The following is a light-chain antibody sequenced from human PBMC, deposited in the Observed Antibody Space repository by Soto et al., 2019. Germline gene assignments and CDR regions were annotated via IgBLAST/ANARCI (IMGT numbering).Light chain of an antibody. J-gene: IGLJ2*01. CDR1: SSDVGGGNL. V-gene: IGLV2-23*01. CDR3: CSFAGTNRI. Sequence: QSALTQPASVSGSPGQSITISCTGTSSDVGGGNLVSWYQQHPGKAPKLMIYDGSKRPSGVSNRFSGSKSGNTASLTISGLQPEDEADYYCCSFAGTNRIFGGGTKVTVL. CDR2: DGS.